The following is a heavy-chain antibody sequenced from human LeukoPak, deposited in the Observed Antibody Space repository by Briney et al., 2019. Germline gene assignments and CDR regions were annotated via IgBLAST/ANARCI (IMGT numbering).Heavy chain of an antibody. CDR2: SRDKAHSYTT. CDR3: VRGYNSFDP. D-gene: IGHD3-10*01. CDR1: GFTFSYYY. V-gene: IGHV3-72*01. Sequence: GSLRLSCAVSGFTFSYYYMDWVRPTPGRGLEWVARSRDKAHSYTTEYAASVRGRFTISRDESNNSLYLQMNSLKIEDTALYYCVRGYNSFDPWGQGTQVTVSS. J-gene: IGHJ5*02.